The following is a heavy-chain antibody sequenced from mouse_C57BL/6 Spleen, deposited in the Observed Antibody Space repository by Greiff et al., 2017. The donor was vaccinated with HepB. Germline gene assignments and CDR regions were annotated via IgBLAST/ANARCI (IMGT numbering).Heavy chain of an antibody. J-gene: IGHJ3*01. CDR2: INPSNGGT. Sequence: VQLQESGTELVKPGASVKLSCKASGYTFTSYWMHWVQQRPGQGLEWIGDINPSNGGTNYNAKFNSKATLTVDKSSRTAYMQLSSLTSEDSAVYYCARRDDGYYAAWFAYWGQGTLVTVSA. CDR3: ARRDDGYYAAWFAY. CDR1: GYTFTSYW. D-gene: IGHD2-3*01. V-gene: IGHV1-53*01.